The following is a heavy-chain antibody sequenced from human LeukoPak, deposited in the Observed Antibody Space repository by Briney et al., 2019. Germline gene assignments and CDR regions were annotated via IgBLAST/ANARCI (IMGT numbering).Heavy chain of an antibody. J-gene: IGHJ3*02. CDR1: GGSFSGYY. D-gene: IGHD3-22*01. V-gene: IGHV4-34*01. CDR3: ARGDFYYDSSGHRNDAFDI. CDR2: INHSGST. Sequence: SETLSLTCAVYGGSFSGYYWSWIRQPPGKGLEWIGEINHSGSTYYNPSLKSRVTISVDRSKNQFSLKLSSVTAADTAVYYCARGDFYYDSSGHRNDAFDIWGQGTMVTVSS.